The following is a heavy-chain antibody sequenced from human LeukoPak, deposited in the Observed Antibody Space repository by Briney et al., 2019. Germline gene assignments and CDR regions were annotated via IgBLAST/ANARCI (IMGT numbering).Heavy chain of an antibody. Sequence: GGSLRLSCAASGFTFSDYYMSWIRQAPGKGLEWVSYISSSSSYTNYADSVKGRFTISRDNAKNSLYLQTNSLRAEDTAVYYCARGVIGFGEFLDYWGQGTLVTVSS. CDR3: ARGVIGFGEFLDY. CDR2: ISSSSSYT. V-gene: IGHV3-11*06. CDR1: GFTFSDYY. J-gene: IGHJ4*02. D-gene: IGHD3-10*01.